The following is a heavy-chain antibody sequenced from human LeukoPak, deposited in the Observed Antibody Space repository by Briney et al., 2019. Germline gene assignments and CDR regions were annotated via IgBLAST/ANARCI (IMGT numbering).Heavy chain of an antibody. CDR3: ASQPTGDVGITSGITNS. CDR1: GGSISSSGYY. V-gene: IGHV4-39*01. CDR2: IYYSGTT. Sequence: SETLSLTCTVSGGSISSSGYYWGWIRQPPGKGLEWIGSIYYSGTTYYSLSPRSRVTISVDTSKNQFSLKLSSVTAADTAVYYFASQPTGDVGITSGITNSWGKETLVTFS. D-gene: IGHD6-19*01. J-gene: IGHJ5*02.